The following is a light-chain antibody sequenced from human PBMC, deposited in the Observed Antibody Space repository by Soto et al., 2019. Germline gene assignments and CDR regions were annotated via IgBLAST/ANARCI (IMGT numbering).Light chain of an antibody. J-gene: IGKJ1*01. Sequence: EIVFTQSPRTLSLSPGERATLSCSASHTVSSNYLAWYQQKPGQAPRLLIYAASTRATGIPDRFSGSGSGTDFTLSISRLEPEDFAVYYCQLYGTSPKPFGQGTKVDI. CDR3: QLYGTSPKP. V-gene: IGKV3-20*01. CDR1: HTVSSNY. CDR2: AAS.